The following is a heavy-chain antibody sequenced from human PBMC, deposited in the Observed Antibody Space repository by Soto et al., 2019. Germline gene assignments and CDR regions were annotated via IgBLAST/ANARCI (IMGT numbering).Heavy chain of an antibody. CDR3: AGIWDYGSGSYSFDY. D-gene: IGHD3-10*01. Sequence: PGESLKISCKGSGYSFTSYWIGWVRQMPGKGLEWMGIIYPGDSDTRYSPSFQGQVTISADKSISTAYLQWSSLKASDTAMYYCAGIWDYGSGSYSFDYWGQGTLVTVSS. J-gene: IGHJ4*02. CDR1: GYSFTSYW. V-gene: IGHV5-51*01. CDR2: IYPGDSDT.